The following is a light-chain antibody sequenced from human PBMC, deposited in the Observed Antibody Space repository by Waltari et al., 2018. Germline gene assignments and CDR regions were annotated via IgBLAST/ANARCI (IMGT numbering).Light chain of an antibody. CDR3: QQSYSTPYT. Sequence: DLQMTQSPSPLSASVGDRVTITCRASQSISSYLYWYQQKPGKAPKLLIYAASSLQSGVPSRFSGSGSGTDFTLNISSLQPEDFATYYCQQSYSTPYTFGQGTKLEIK. V-gene: IGKV1-39*01. CDR2: AAS. CDR1: QSISSY. J-gene: IGKJ2*01.